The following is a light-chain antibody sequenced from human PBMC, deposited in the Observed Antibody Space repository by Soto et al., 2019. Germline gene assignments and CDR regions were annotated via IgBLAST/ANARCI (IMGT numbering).Light chain of an antibody. Sequence: DIPMTQSPSTLSASVGHRVTITCRASQSISSWLAWYQQKPGKAPKLLIYDASSLESGVPSRFSGSVSGTEFTLTISSLQPDDFATYYCQQYNSYWTFGQGTVVEIK. V-gene: IGKV1-5*01. CDR2: DAS. J-gene: IGKJ1*01. CDR3: QQYNSYWT. CDR1: QSISSW.